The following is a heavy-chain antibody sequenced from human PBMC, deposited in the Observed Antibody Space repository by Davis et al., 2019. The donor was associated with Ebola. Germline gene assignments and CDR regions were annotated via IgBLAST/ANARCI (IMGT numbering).Heavy chain of an antibody. J-gene: IGHJ6*03. CDR2: INWNGGST. CDR1: GFNFDIYA. CDR3: AREGAAAGYYQYYMDG. Sequence: GESLKISCEASGFNFDIYAMNWVRQAPGKGLEWVSGINWNGGSTGYVDYVRGRFTISRDNAKNSVFLQMNSLRIEDTALNYCAREGAAAGYYQYYMDGWGKGTTVTVSS. D-gene: IGHD6-13*01. V-gene: IGHV3-20*04.